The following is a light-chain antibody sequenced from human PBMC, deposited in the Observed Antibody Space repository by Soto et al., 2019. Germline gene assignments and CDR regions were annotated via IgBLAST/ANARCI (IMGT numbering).Light chain of an antibody. V-gene: IGKV4-1*01. CDR1: QSVLFSSNNKNY. J-gene: IGKJ1*01. CDR2: WAS. CDR3: QQYYITPPT. Sequence: DIVMTQSPDSLAVSLGERATINCKSNQSVLFSSNNKNYLAWYQQKPGQPPKLLIYWASTRESGVPDRFSGSGSGTDFTLTISSLQAEDVAVYYCQQYYITPPTFGQGTKVEIK.